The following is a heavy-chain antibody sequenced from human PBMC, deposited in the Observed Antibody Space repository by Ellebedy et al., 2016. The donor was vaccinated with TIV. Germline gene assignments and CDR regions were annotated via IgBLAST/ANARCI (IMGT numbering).Heavy chain of an antibody. J-gene: IGHJ4*02. V-gene: IGHV1-69*04. CDR1: GGTFSSYA. D-gene: IGHD1-26*01. CDR2: IIPILGIA. CDR3: ARVSSSGSYWSFDY. Sequence: AASVKVSCKASGGTFSSYAISWVRQAPGQGLEWMGRIIPILGIANYAQKFQGRVTITADKSTSTAYMELSSLRSEDTAVYYCARVSSSGSYWSFDYWGQGTLVTVSS.